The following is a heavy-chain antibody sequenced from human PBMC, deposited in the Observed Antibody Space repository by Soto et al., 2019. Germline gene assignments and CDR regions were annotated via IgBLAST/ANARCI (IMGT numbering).Heavy chain of an antibody. V-gene: IGHV4-4*07. D-gene: IGHD3-16*01. CDR1: GGSITNYY. CDR3: ARDDYKDGGNNWFDP. J-gene: IGHJ5*02. Sequence: PSETLSLTCTVSGGSITNYYWSWIRQPAGKGLEWIGRIYTKERTNYNLSFRNRVTMSVDTSKNQFSLKLDAVTAADAAVYYCARDDYKDGGNNWFDPWGQGTLVTVSS. CDR2: IYTKERT.